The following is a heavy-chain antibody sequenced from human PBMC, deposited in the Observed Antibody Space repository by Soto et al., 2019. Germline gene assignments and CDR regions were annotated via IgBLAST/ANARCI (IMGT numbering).Heavy chain of an antibody. CDR2: ISGNGGST. CDR3: ASGLVGYCSSSSCHAYRFDP. V-gene: IGHV3-23*01. CDR1: RFTFSTYA. J-gene: IGHJ5*02. Sequence: AGGSLRLSCAASRFTFSTYAMTWVRQAPGKGLEWVSAISGNGGSTYYPDSVKGRFTISRDNSKNTLYLQMNSLGAEDTALYYCASGLVGYCSSSSCHAYRFDPWGQGTLVTV. D-gene: IGHD2-2*01.